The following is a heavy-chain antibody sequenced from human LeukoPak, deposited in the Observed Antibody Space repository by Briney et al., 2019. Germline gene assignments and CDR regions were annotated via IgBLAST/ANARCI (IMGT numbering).Heavy chain of an antibody. Sequence: GGSLRLSCAASGFTFSDYGMHWVRQAPGKGLEWVALISYDGGNKFYVDSVRDRFTISRDNSKNTLFLQMNSLRIEDTAVYYCAKVFEVRGARRPKDYWGQGTLVIVSS. CDR1: GFTFSDYG. CDR2: ISYDGGNK. D-gene: IGHD3-10*01. CDR3: AKVFEVRGARRPKDY. J-gene: IGHJ4*02. V-gene: IGHV3-30*18.